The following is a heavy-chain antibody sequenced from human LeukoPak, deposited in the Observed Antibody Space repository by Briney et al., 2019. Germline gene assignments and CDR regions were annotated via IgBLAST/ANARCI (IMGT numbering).Heavy chain of an antibody. CDR3: ARPAVAGTNWFDP. CDR2: INPNSGGT. V-gene: IGHV1-2*06. CDR1: GYTFTGYY. D-gene: IGHD6-19*01. J-gene: IGHJ5*02. Sequence: GASVKVSCKASGYTFTGYYMHWVRQAPGQGLEWMGRINPNSGGTNYAQKFQGRVTITRDTSISTAYMELSRLRSDDTAVYYCARPAVAGTNWFDPWGRGTLVTVSS.